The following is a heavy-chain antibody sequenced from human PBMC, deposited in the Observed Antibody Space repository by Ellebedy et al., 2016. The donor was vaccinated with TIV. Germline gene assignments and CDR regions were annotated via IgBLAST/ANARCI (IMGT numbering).Heavy chain of an antibody. CDR3: AKDRAVAGYWFDP. Sequence: GESLKISXAASGFTFSSYGMHWVRQAPGKGLEWVAVISYDGSNKYYADSVKGRFTISRDNSKNTLYLQMNSLRAEDTAVYYCAKDRAVAGYWFDPWGQGTLVTVSS. CDR2: ISYDGSNK. CDR1: GFTFSSYG. J-gene: IGHJ5*02. D-gene: IGHD6-19*01. V-gene: IGHV3-30*18.